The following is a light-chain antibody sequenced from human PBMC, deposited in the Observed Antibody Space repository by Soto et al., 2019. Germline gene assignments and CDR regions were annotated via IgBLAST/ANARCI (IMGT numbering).Light chain of an antibody. V-gene: IGLV1-44*01. CDR1: ISNIGNNG. CDR2: SNN. J-gene: IGLJ2*01. CDR3: AAWDYSLDDPLVI. Sequence: QSVLPQPPSASGTPGQRVTLSCSGSISNIGNNGVNWFQQLPGTAPKLLIYSNNQRPSGVPDRFSGSKSGTSASLAISGLQSEDEAHYYCAAWDYSLDDPLVIFGGGTQLTVL.